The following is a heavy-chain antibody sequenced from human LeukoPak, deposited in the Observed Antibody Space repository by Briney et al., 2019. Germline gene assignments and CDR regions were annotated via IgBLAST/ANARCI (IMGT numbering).Heavy chain of an antibody. J-gene: IGHJ4*02. D-gene: IGHD3-3*01. V-gene: IGHV5-51*01. CDR3: ARLPLYYDFWSGHPPYFDY. CDR1: GYSFTSYW. CDR2: IYPGDSDT. Sequence: GESLKISCKGSGYSFTSYWIGWVRQMPGKGLEWMGIIYPGDSDTRYSPSFQGQVTISADKSISTAYLQWSSLKASDTAMYYCARLPLYYDFWSGHPPYFDYWGQGTLVTVSS.